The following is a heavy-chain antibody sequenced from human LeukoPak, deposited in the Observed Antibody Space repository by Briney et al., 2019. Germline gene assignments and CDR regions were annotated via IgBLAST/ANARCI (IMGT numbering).Heavy chain of an antibody. D-gene: IGHD3-22*01. CDR2: ISSSSSYI. J-gene: IGHJ4*02. CDR1: GFTFSSYN. CDR3: AREFGKYYYDSSGLDY. Sequence: GGSLRLPCAASGFTFSSYNMNWVRQAPGKGLEWVSSISSSSSYIYYADSVKGRFTISRDNAKNSLYLQMNSLRAEDTAVYYCAREFGKYYYDSSGLDYWGQGTLVTVSS. V-gene: IGHV3-21*01.